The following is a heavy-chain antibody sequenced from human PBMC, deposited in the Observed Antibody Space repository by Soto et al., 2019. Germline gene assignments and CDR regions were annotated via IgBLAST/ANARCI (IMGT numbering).Heavy chain of an antibody. D-gene: IGHD2-15*01. CDR3: ARCYCSVGSCFTCWHFDL. CDR2: ISIEKGDT. CDR1: GYSFDTFG. Sequence: QVQVVQSGAEVKKPGASVKVACKASGYSFDTFGMSWVRQAPGQGLEWMGWISIEKGDTNSAQKFQDRVTMTTDTSPSTANMELRSLTSDDTAVYYCARCYCSVGSCFTCWHFDLWGRGTLVTVSS. V-gene: IGHV1-18*01. J-gene: IGHJ2*01.